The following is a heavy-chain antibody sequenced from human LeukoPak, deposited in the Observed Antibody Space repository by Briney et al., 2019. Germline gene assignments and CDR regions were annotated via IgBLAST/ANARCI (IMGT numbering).Heavy chain of an antibody. CDR3: TTEGVVVAATIDC. V-gene: IGHV3-15*01. Sequence: GGSLRLSCAASGFTFINAWMTWVRQAPGKGLAWVGRIKSKTDGGTTDYAARVKGRFTISTDDSKHTLHLQINSLKTEDTAVYYCTTEGVVVAATIDCWGQGTLVTVSS. D-gene: IGHD2-15*01. J-gene: IGHJ4*02. CDR2: IKSKTDGGTT. CDR1: GFTFINAW.